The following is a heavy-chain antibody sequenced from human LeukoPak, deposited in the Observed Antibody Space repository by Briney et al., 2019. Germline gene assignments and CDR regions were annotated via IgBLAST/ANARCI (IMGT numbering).Heavy chain of an antibody. V-gene: IGHV3-53*01. D-gene: IGHD6-19*01. J-gene: IGHJ4*02. CDR3: ARDSSSGWYHDY. Sequence: QSSETLSLTCTVSGGSISSNYMSWVRQAPGKGLEWVSVIYTAGSSYYADSVKGRFTLSRDNSKNTLYLQMNSLRAEDTAVYYCARDSSSGWYHDYWGQGTLVTVSS. CDR1: GGSISSNY. CDR2: IYTAGSS.